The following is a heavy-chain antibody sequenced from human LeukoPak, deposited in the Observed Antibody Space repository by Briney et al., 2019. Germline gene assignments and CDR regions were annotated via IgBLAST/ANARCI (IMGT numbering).Heavy chain of an antibody. Sequence: GGSLRLSCTASGFTFGDYAMSWVRQAPGKGLEWVGFIRSKAYGGTTEYAASVKGRFTISRDDSKSIAYLQMNSLKTEDTAVYYCTRGGATMIIWDSFDIWGQGTMVTVSS. J-gene: IGHJ3*02. CDR1: GFTFGDYA. CDR3: TRGGATMIIWDSFDI. V-gene: IGHV3-49*04. CDR2: IRSKAYGGTT. D-gene: IGHD3-22*01.